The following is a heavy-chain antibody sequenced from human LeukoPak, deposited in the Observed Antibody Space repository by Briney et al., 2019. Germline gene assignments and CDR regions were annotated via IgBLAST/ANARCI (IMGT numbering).Heavy chain of an antibody. CDR3: ARRGPYSSSWYRYYYYYYMDV. CDR1: GGSFSGYY. V-gene: IGHV4-34*01. D-gene: IGHD6-13*01. J-gene: IGHJ6*03. Sequence: PSETLSLTCAVYGGSFSGYYWGWIRQPPGKGLEWIGEINHSGSTNYSPSLKSRVTISVDTSKNQFSLKLSSVTAADTAVYYCARRGPYSSSWYRYYYYYYMDVWGKGTTVTISS. CDR2: INHSGST.